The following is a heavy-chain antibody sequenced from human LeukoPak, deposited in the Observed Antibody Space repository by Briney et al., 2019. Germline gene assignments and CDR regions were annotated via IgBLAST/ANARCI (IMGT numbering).Heavy chain of an antibody. CDR2: IYYSGST. CDR1: GCSFSSGSYY. J-gene: IGHJ6*02. CDR3: AREYGANSMDV. V-gene: IGHV4-61*01. D-gene: IGHD4-23*01. Sequence: SETLSLTCTVSGCSFSSGSYYWSWIRQPPGKGLEWIGYIYYSGSTNYNPSLKSRVTISVDTSKNQFSLRLSSVTAADTAVYYCAREYGANSMDVWGQGTTVTVSS.